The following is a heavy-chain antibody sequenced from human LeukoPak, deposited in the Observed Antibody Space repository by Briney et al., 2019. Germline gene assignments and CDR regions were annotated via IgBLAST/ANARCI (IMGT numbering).Heavy chain of an antibody. J-gene: IGHJ5*02. D-gene: IGHD3-3*01. CDR1: GYTFTGYY. Sequence: ASVKVSCKASGYTFTGYYMHWVRQAPGQGLEWMGWINPNSGGTNYAQKFQGRVTMTRDTSISTAYMELSRLRSEDTAVYYCARGTVGVVMINWFDPWGQGTLVTVSS. CDR3: ARGTVGVVMINWFDP. V-gene: IGHV1-2*02. CDR2: INPNSGGT.